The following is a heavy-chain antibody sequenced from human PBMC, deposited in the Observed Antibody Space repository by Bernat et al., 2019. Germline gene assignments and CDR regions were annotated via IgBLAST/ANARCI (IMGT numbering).Heavy chain of an antibody. CDR2: INPNSGGS. CDR1: GYTFTGYY. Sequence: QVQLVQSGAEVKKPGASVKVSCKASGYTFTGYYMHWVRQAPGQGREWMGWINPNSGGSNYAQKFQGWVTMTSDTSISTAYMELSRLRSDDTAVYYCARACAGIVVVPAAISGESFDYWGQGTLVTVSS. J-gene: IGHJ4*02. CDR3: ARACAGIVVVPAAISGESFDY. V-gene: IGHV1-2*04. D-gene: IGHD2-2*01.